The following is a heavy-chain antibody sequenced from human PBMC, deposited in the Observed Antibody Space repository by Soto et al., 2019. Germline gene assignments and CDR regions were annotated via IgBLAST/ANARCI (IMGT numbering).Heavy chain of an antibody. Sequence: PSETLSLPCPVSGGSISSYYWSWIRQPPGKGLEWIGYIYYSGSTNYNPSLKSRVTISVDTSKNQFSLKLSSVTAADTAVYYCARDENSYGPLDYWGQGTLVTVSS. D-gene: IGHD5-18*01. CDR1: GGSISSYY. V-gene: IGHV4-59*01. CDR2: IYYSGST. J-gene: IGHJ4*02. CDR3: ARDENSYGPLDY.